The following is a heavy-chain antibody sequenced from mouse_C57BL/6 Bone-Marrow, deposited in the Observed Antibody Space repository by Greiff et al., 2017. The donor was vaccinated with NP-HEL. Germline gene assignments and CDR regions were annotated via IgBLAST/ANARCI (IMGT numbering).Heavy chain of an antibody. CDR1: GFNIKDDY. Sequence: EVQLQQSGAELVRPGASVKLSCTASGFNIKDDYMHWVKQRPEQGLEWIGWIDPANGDTEYASKFQGKATLPADTSSNTAYLQLSRLTSEDTAVYYCTTFDCDWFAYWGQGTRVTVSA. V-gene: IGHV14-4*01. CDR3: TTFDCDWFAY. J-gene: IGHJ3*01. CDR2: IDPANGDT.